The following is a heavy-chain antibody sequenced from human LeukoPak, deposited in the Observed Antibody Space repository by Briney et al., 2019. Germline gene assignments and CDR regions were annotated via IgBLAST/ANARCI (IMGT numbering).Heavy chain of an antibody. V-gene: IGHV3-30*18. CDR3: AKERAVRDAFDI. D-gene: IGHD6-25*01. CDR1: GFTFSSYG. Sequence: HPGRSLRLSCAASGFTFSSYGMHWVRQAPGKGLEWVAVISYDGSNKYYADSVKGRFTISRDNSKNTLYLQVNSLRAEDTAVYYCAKERAVRDAFDIWGQGTMVTVSS. CDR2: ISYDGSNK. J-gene: IGHJ3*02.